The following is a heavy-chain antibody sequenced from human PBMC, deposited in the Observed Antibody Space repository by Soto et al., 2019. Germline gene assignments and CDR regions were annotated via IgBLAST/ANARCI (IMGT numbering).Heavy chain of an antibody. Sequence: GGSLRLSCAASGFTFSSYSMNWVRQAPGKGLEWVSSITSSSGYIYYADSVKGRFTISRDNAKNSLYLQMNSLRAEDAAVYYCARTLGASYYYYYGMDVWGQGTTVTVSS. D-gene: IGHD1-26*01. CDR3: ARTLGASYYYYYGMDV. CDR1: GFTFSSYS. J-gene: IGHJ6*02. CDR2: ITSSSGYI. V-gene: IGHV3-21*01.